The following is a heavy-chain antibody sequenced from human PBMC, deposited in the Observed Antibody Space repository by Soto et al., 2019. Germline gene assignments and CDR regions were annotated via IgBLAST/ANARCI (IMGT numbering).Heavy chain of an antibody. V-gene: IGHV1-69*01. D-gene: IGHD2-2*01. Sequence: SSVKGAWKGAGGALSGDAGSWGRQAPGQGLEWMGGIIPIFGTANYAQKFQGRVTITADESTSTAYMELSSLRSEDTAVYYCARHVPAAGYYSGMDVWGQGTTVPVSS. CDR2: IIPIFGTA. CDR3: ARHVPAAGYYSGMDV. CDR1: GGALSGDA. J-gene: IGHJ6*02.